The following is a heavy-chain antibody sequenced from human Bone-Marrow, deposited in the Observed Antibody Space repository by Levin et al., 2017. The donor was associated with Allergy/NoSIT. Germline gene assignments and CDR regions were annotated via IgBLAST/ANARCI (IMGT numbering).Heavy chain of an antibody. J-gene: IGHJ4*02. Sequence: VASVKVSCKTSGYTFTTYPMNWVRRAPGRGLEWVGWINTKTGAPTYAQECRGRFGFSVDRSINTAYPQINNLTPGDTAVYFCARVGLTATTLAYWGQGRLVTVSS. V-gene: IGHV7-4-1*02. CDR1: GYTFTTYP. CDR3: ARVGLTATTLAY. CDR2: INTKTGAP. D-gene: IGHD1-7*01.